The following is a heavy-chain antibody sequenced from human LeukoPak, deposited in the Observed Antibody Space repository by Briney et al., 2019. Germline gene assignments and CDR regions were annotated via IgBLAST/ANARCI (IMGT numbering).Heavy chain of an antibody. D-gene: IGHD2-2*02. V-gene: IGHV4-34*01. CDR3: ARGIPGGLVWYFDL. CDR2: INHSGST. Sequence: SGTLSLTCAVYGGSFSGYYWGWIRQPPGKGLEWIGEINHSGSTNYNPSLKSRVTISVDTSKNQFSLKLSSVTAADTAVYYCARGIPGGLVWYFDLWGRGTLVTVSS. J-gene: IGHJ2*01. CDR1: GGSFSGYY.